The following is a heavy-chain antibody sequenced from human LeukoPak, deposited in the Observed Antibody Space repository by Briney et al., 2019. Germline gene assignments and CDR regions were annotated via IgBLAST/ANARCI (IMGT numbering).Heavy chain of an antibody. Sequence: GGSLRLSCTASGFTFGDYAMSWFRQAPGKGLEWVGFIRSKAYGGTTEYAASVKGRFTISRDDSKSIAYLQMNSLKTEDTAVYYCTRERGSGSDDYWGKGTLVTVSS. D-gene: IGHD3-22*01. CDR1: GFTFGDYA. J-gene: IGHJ4*02. V-gene: IGHV3-49*03. CDR3: TRERGSGSDDY. CDR2: IRSKAYGGTT.